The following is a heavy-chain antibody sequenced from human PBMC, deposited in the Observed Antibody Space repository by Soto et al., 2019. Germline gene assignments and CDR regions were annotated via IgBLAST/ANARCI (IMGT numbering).Heavy chain of an antibody. J-gene: IGHJ4*02. CDR1: GFTFDDYA. CDR2: ISWNSGSI. Sequence: VQLVESGGGLVQPGRSLRLSCAASGFTFDDYAMHWVRQAPGKGLEWVSGISWNSGSIGYADSVKGRFTISRDNAKNSLYLQMNSLRAEDTALYYCAKGYCSSTSCYLLIWGQGTLVTVSS. V-gene: IGHV3-9*01. CDR3: AKGYCSSTSCYLLI. D-gene: IGHD2-2*01.